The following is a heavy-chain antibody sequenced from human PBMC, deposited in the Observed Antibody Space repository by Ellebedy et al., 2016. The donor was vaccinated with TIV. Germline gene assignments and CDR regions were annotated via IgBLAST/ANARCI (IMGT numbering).Heavy chain of an antibody. CDR3: ARDYYDSSGPHFDY. CDR2: IYYSGST. V-gene: IGHV4-38-2*02. J-gene: IGHJ4*02. Sequence: SETLSLTCTVSGYSISSGYSWSWIRQPPGKGLEWIGYIYYSGSTNYNPSLKSRVTISVDKSKNQFSLKLSSVTAADTAVYYCARDYYDSSGPHFDYWGQGTLVTVSS. CDR1: GYSISSGYS. D-gene: IGHD3-22*01.